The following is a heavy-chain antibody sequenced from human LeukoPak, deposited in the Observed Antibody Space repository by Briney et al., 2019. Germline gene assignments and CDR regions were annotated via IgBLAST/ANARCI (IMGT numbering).Heavy chain of an antibody. CDR2: ISSSGSP. CDR3: ARRTSNPVGAIDY. J-gene: IGHJ4*02. CDR1: GGSISSSDYY. V-gene: IGHV4-39*01. Sequence: SETLSLTCTVSGGSISSSDYYWGWIRQPPGKGLEWIGAISSSGSPYYNPSLKSRVTISVDSSVNQFSLKLSSVTAADTAVYYCARRTSNPVGAIDYWGQGALVTVSS. D-gene: IGHD1-26*01.